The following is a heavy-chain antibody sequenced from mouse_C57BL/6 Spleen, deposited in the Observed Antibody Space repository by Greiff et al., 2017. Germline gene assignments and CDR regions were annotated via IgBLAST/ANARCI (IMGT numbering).Heavy chain of an antibody. D-gene: IGHD1-1*01. CDR3: ARWDYGSSYTYY. Sequence: QVQLQQPGAELVKPGASVKLSCKASGYTFTSYWMHWVKQRPGQGLEWIGMIHPNSGSTNYNEKFKSKATLTVDKSSSTAYMQLSSLTSEDSAVYYCARWDYGSSYTYYWGQGTTLTVSS. J-gene: IGHJ2*01. V-gene: IGHV1-64*01. CDR1: GYTFTSYW. CDR2: IHPNSGST.